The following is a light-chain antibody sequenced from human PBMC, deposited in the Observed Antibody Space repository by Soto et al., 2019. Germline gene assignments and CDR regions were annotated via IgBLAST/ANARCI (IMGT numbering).Light chain of an antibody. CDR3: QQYNNWPIT. Sequence: EIVLTQSPATLSLSLGERATLSCRASQSVSNNYLAWYQQKPGQAPRLLIYGASTRATGIPARFSGSGSGTEFTLTISSLQSEDFAVYYCQQYNNWPITFGQGTRLEIK. V-gene: IGKV3-15*01. CDR2: GAS. J-gene: IGKJ5*01. CDR1: QSVSNN.